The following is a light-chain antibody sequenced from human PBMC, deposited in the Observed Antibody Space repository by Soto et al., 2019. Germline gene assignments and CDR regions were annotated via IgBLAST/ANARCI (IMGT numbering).Light chain of an antibody. Sequence: QSVLAQPASVSGSPGQSITISCTGTSSDVGGYNYVSWYQQHPSKAPKLMIYEVSNRPSGVSNRFSGSKSGNTASLTISGLQAEDEADYYCSSYTSSSTYDFGTGTKVTV. J-gene: IGLJ1*01. CDR1: SSDVGGYNY. V-gene: IGLV2-14*01. CDR3: SSYTSSSTYD. CDR2: EVS.